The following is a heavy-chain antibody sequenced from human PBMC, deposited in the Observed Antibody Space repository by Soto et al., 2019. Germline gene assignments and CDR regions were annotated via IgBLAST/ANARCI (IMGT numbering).Heavy chain of an antibody. CDR1: GDTFSFYS. CDR2: VNPILSMS. CDR3: ATSYGSGYRAFNY. J-gene: IGHJ4*02. D-gene: IGHD3-10*01. Sequence: QVQLVQSGAEVKRPGSSVKVSCKASGDTFSFYSINWVRQAPGLGLEWMGRVNPILSMSNYAQRFQGRVTMTADKDTSTAYRELRGLRSEETAMYYCATSYGSGYRAFNYWGQGALVTVSS. V-gene: IGHV1-69*04.